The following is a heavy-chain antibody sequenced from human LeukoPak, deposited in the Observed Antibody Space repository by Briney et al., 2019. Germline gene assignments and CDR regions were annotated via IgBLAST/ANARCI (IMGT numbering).Heavy chain of an antibody. Sequence: PGGSLRLSCAASGFTFSSSSMNWVRQAPGKGLEWVSYITASSSTEYYADSVKGRFTISRDNAKNSLYLQMNSLRAEDTAVYYCARDFTTNYSPGAFDIWGQGTMVTVSS. CDR2: ITASSSTE. D-gene: IGHD2-21*01. CDR3: ARDFTTNYSPGAFDI. V-gene: IGHV3-48*01. J-gene: IGHJ3*02. CDR1: GFTFSSSS.